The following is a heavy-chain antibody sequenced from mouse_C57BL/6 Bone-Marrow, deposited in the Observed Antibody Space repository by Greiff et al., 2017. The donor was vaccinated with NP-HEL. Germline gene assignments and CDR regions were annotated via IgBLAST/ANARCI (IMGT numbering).Heavy chain of an antibody. V-gene: IGHV5-9*01. CDR1: GFTFSSYT. CDR3: ARHPIYYYGPYAMDY. Sequence: EVKLMESGGGLVKPGGSLKLSCAASGFTFSSYTMSWVRQTPEKRLEWVATISGGGGNTYYPDSVKGRFTISRDNAKNTLYLQMSSLRSEDTALYYCARHPIYYYGPYAMDYWGQGTSVTVSS. J-gene: IGHJ4*01. CDR2: ISGGGGNT. D-gene: IGHD1-1*01.